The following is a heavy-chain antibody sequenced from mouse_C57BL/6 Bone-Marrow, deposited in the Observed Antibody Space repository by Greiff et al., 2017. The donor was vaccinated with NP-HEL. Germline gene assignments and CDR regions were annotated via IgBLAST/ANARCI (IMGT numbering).Heavy chain of an antibody. Sequence: QVQLKESGAELVKPGASVKMSCKASGYTFTTYPIEWMKQNHGKSLEWIGNFHPYNDDTKYNEKFKGKATLTVEKSSSTVYLELSRLTSDDSAVYYCARKDYGSSGFAYWGQGTLVTVSA. CDR3: ARKDYGSSGFAY. J-gene: IGHJ3*01. CDR2: FHPYNDDT. CDR1: GYTFTTYP. D-gene: IGHD1-1*01. V-gene: IGHV1-47*01.